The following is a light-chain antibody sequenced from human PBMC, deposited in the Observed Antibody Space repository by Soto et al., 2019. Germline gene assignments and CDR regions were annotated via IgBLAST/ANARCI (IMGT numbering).Light chain of an antibody. CDR2: WAS. J-gene: IGKJ4*01. CDR1: QSVLYSSNNKNY. CDR3: QQYYSPLT. Sequence: DIVMTQSPDSLAVSLGERDTINCKSSQSVLYSSNNKNYLAWYQQKPGQPPKLLIYWASTRESGVPDRFSGSGSGTDFTLTISSLQAEDVADYNCQQYYSPLTFGGGTKVEIK. V-gene: IGKV4-1*01.